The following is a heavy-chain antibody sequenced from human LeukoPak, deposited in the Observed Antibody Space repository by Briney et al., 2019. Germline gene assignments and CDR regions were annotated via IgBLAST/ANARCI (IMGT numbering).Heavy chain of an antibody. J-gene: IGHJ4*02. Sequence: GGSLRLSCAAFGFTFSSYWMSWVRQAPGKGLEWVANIKQDGSEKYYVDSVKGRFTISRDNAKNSLYLQMNSLRAEDTAVYYCAKSSPPPLRYWGQGTLVTVSS. CDR2: IKQDGSEK. V-gene: IGHV3-7*03. CDR1: GFTFSSYW. CDR3: AKSSPPPLRY.